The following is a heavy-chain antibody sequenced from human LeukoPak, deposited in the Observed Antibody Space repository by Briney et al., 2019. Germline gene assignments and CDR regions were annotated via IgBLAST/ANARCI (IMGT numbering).Heavy chain of an antibody. CDR1: GFIFSSYA. CDR3: AKGQEYCSGGSCYSTVTTLDY. D-gene: IGHD2-15*01. V-gene: IGHV3-23*01. J-gene: IGHJ4*02. Sequence: GGSLRLSCAASGFIFSSYAMSWVRQAPGKGLEWVSAISGSGGSTYYADSVKGRFTISRDNSKNTLYLQMNSLRAEDTAVYYCAKGQEYCSGGSCYSTVTTLDYWGQGTLVTVSS. CDR2: ISGSGGST.